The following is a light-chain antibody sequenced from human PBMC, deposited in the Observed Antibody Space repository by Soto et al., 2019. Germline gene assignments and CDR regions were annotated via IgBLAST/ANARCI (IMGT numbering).Light chain of an antibody. J-gene: IGLJ1*01. CDR3: SSFTANRIYV. Sequence: QSALTQPTSVSGSPGQSITISCTGNHNDIGTYDYVSWYQQHPGRAPRLLIHGVTTRPSGISDRFSASKSGLTASLTISGLHPEDEADYYCSSFTANRIYVFGPGTKLTVL. V-gene: IGLV2-14*03. CDR2: GVT. CDR1: HNDIGTYDY.